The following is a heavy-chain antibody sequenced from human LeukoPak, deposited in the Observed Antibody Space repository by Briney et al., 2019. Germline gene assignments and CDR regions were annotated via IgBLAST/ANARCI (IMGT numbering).Heavy chain of an antibody. D-gene: IGHD4-17*01. CDR1: GFTFSSYS. CDR3: ASGLLRSDY. J-gene: IGHJ4*02. V-gene: IGHV3-21*01. CDR2: ISSSSSYI. Sequence: PGGSLRLSCAASGFTFSSYSMNWVRQAPGKWLEWVSSISSSSSYICYADSVKGRFTISRDNAKNSLYLQMNSLRAEDTAVYYCASGLLRSDYWGQGTLVTVSS.